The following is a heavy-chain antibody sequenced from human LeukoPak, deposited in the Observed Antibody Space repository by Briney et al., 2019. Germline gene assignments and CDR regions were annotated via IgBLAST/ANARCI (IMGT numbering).Heavy chain of an antibody. Sequence: GGSLRLSCAASGFTFSNDGMSWVRQAPGKGLEWVSAISGSGGSTYYADSVKGRFTISRDNSKNTVYLQMNSLRAEDTAVYYCAKVGEAFGGVIAYFDYWGQGTLVTVSS. V-gene: IGHV3-23*01. J-gene: IGHJ4*02. CDR3: AKVGEAFGGVIAYFDY. CDR1: GFTFSNDG. D-gene: IGHD3-16*02. CDR2: ISGSGGST.